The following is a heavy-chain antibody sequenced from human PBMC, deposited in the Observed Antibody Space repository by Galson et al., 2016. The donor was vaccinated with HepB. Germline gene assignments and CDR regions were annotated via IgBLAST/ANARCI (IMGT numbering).Heavy chain of an antibody. J-gene: IGHJ4*02. CDR3: AKRSGYSSQYFDY. V-gene: IGHV4-31*03. CDR1: GYSISSGGSY. Sequence: TLSLTCTVSGYSISSGGSYWRWIRQEPGKGLEWIGHTYFSGSTSYSPSLKSRATISLDTSKNQFSLRLASVTAADTAVYDCAKRSGYSSQYFDYWAQGTLVIVSS. CDR2: TYFSGST. D-gene: IGHD5-18*01.